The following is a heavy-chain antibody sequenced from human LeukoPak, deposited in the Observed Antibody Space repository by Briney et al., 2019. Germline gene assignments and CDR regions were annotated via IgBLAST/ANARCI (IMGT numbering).Heavy chain of an antibody. V-gene: IGHV1-69*01. Sequence: GASVKVSCKASGGTFSSYAISWVRQAPGQGLEWMGGIIPIFGTANYAQKFQGRVTITADESTSTAYMELSSLRSEDTAVYYCARGQAGTTFLSANEYFDYWGQGTLVTVSS. CDR1: GGTFSSYA. D-gene: IGHD4-17*01. J-gene: IGHJ4*02. CDR3: ARGQAGTTFLSANEYFDY. CDR2: IIPIFGTA.